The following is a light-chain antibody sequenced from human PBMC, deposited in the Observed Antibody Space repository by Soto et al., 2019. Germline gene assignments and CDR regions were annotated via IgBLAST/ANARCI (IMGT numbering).Light chain of an antibody. CDR2: DAS. CDR1: QSISSSY. J-gene: IGKJ1*01. CDR3: QQYGSSGT. V-gene: IGKV3-20*01. Sequence: EIVLTQSPGTLSLSPGERATLSCRASQSISSSYFAWYQQKPGQAPRLLIYDASNRATGIPARFSGSGSGTDFTLTISSLEPEDFAVYYCQQYGSSGTFGQGTKVDIK.